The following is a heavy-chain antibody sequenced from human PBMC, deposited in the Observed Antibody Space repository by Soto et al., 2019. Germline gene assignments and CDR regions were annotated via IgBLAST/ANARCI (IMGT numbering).Heavy chain of an antibody. CDR2: ISAYNGNT. Sequence: GASVKVSCKASGYTFTSYGISWVRQAPGQGLEWMGWISAYNGNTNYAQKLQGRVTMTTDTSTSTAYMELRSLRSDDTAVYYCARDLKHSGCDRHLYYYYYGMDVWGQGTTVTVSS. CDR1: GYTFTSYG. D-gene: IGHD5-12*01. J-gene: IGHJ6*02. CDR3: ARDLKHSGCDRHLYYYYYGMDV. V-gene: IGHV1-18*01.